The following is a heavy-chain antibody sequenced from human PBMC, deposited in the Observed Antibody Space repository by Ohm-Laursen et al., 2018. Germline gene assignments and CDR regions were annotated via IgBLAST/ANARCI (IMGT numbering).Heavy chain of an antibody. D-gene: IGHD3-3*01. CDR2: ISFSGSHI. Sequence: GSLRLSCAASGLTLKSYSMNWVRQASGKGLEWVSSISFSGSHIYYADSVKGRFTISRDNAKTTLYLQMNSLRAEDTAVYYCARDAPNYKTISGVVTALGMDVWGQGTTVTVSS. J-gene: IGHJ6*02. V-gene: IGHV3-21*01. CDR3: ARDAPNYKTISGVVTALGMDV. CDR1: GLTLKSYS.